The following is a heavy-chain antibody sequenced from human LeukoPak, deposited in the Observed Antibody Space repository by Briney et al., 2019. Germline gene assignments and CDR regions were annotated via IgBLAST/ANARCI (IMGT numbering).Heavy chain of an antibody. J-gene: IGHJ5*02. CDR1: GSXFSRYW. CDR3: ARDYGA. D-gene: IGHD4/OR15-4a*01. CDR2: INSDGYST. Sequence: GALRLSCVASGSXFSRYWMNWVRQAPGKGLVWVSRINSDGYSTTYADSVKGRFTISRDNAKNTLYLQMNSLRADDTAVYYCARDYGAWGQGTLVTVSP. V-gene: IGHV3-74*01.